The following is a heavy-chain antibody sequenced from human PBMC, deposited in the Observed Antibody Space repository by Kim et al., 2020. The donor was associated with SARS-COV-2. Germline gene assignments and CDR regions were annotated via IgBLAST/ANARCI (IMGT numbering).Heavy chain of an antibody. D-gene: IGHD4-17*01. J-gene: IGHJ5*02. CDR2: ISNDGNKK. CDR1: GLTFSNYA. CDR3: ALSSVTTLGFDP. Sequence: GGSLRLSCAGSGLTFSNYAMHWVRQAPGKGLEWVAVISNDGNKKNYVDSLKGRFTISRDNSQNTLYLQMNSLRAEDTAVYYCALSSVTTLGFDPWGQGTLVTVSS. V-gene: IGHV3-30*03.